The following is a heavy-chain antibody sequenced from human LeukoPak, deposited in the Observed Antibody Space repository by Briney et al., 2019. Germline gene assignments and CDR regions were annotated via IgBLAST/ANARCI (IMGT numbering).Heavy chain of an antibody. CDR2: IKQDGSEK. D-gene: IGHD3-9*01. Sequence: GGSLRLSCAASGFTFSSYWMSWVRHAPGKGLERVANIKQDGSEKYYVDSVKGRFTISRDTAKSSLYLQMNSLRAEDTAVYYCERRPFYGIWGQGTLVTVSS. CDR1: GFTFSSYW. V-gene: IGHV3-7*01. J-gene: IGHJ4*02. CDR3: ERRPFYGI.